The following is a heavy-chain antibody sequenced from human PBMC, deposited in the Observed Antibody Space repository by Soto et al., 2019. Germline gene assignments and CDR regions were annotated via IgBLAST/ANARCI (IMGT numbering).Heavy chain of an antibody. Sequence: QVQLVESGGGVVQPGRSLRLSCAASGFSVSAYTVHWVRQAPGKGLEWVAVISSDGNRKYYTDSVKGRFAISRDTSTNTVFLQMNSLGPEVTAVYYYPSWEQPLYEYLGQGTPVTVSS. V-gene: IGHV3-30*09. CDR3: PSWEQPLYEY. CDR1: GFSVSAYT. J-gene: IGHJ4*02. D-gene: IGHD1-1*01. CDR2: ISSDGNRK.